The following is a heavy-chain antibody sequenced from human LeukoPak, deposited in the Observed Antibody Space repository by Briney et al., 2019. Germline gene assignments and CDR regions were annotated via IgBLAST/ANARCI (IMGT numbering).Heavy chain of an antibody. J-gene: IGHJ4*02. V-gene: IGHV4-59*01. CDR3: AGEHRSGYLDY. CDR1: GGSISRYY. D-gene: IGHD6-19*01. CDR2: IYYSGST. Sequence: SETLSLTCTVSGGSISRYYWSWIRQPPGKGLEWIGYIYYSGSTNYNPSLKSRVTISVATSKNQFSRKLSSVTAADTAGYYCAGEHRSGYLDYWGQGTLVTVSS.